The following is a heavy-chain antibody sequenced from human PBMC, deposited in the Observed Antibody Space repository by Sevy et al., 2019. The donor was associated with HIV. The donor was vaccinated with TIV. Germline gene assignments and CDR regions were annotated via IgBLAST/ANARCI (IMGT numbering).Heavy chain of an antibody. CDR2: FDPEDGET. J-gene: IGHJ4*02. CDR3: ATTKDYYDSSGYPFVY. D-gene: IGHD3-22*01. CDR1: GYTLTGFS. V-gene: IGHV1-24*01. Sequence: ASVKVSCKVTGYTLTGFSMHWVRQTPGKGLEWMGTFDPEDGETIYAQKFQGRVIMTEDTSADTAHMDLSSLTSEDTAVYYCATTKDYYDSSGYPFVYWGQGTLVTVSS.